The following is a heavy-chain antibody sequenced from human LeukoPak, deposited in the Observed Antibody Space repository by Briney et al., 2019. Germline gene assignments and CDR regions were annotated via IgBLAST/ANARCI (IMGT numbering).Heavy chain of an antibody. CDR2: IYYSGST. D-gene: IGHD6-19*01. CDR3: ASSYSSGWYDFDY. Sequence: SETLSLTCTVSGGSISSGDYYWSWLRQPPGKGLEWIGYIYYSGSTYYNPSLKSRVTISVDTSKNQFSLKLSSVTAADTAVYYCASSYSSGWYDFDYWGQGTLVTVSS. V-gene: IGHV4-30-4*08. CDR1: GGSISSGDYY. J-gene: IGHJ4*02.